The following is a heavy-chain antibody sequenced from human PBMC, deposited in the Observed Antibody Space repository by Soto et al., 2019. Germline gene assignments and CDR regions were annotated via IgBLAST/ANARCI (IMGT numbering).Heavy chain of an antibody. CDR3: AKGGRQWLVTSDFNY. Sequence: VQLVESGGGVVQPGRSLRLSCAASGFTFSDYAMHWVRQAPGKGLEWVAVVSHDGRNTHYAYSVKGRFTISRDTSKTTVFLEMTSLRAEDMGVYYGAKGGRQWLVTSDFNYWGQGALVTVSS. CDR2: VSHDGRNT. D-gene: IGHD6-19*01. J-gene: IGHJ4*02. V-gene: IGHV3-30*18. CDR1: GFTFSDYA.